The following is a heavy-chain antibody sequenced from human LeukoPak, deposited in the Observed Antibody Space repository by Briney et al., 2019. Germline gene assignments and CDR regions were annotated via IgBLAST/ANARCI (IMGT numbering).Heavy chain of an antibody. V-gene: IGHV4-30-2*01. D-gene: IGHD3-10*01. J-gene: IGHJ5*02. Sequence: SENLSLTCAVSGDSISSGDYSWSWLRQPPGKGLEWIGYIFHSGNSYYNPSLKSRVTISVDKSKNQFSLRLTSVTAADTAVYYCARELWFVNAPGSWLDLWGQGTLVTVSS. CDR3: ARELWFVNAPGSWLDL. CDR1: GDSISSGDYS. CDR2: IFHSGNS.